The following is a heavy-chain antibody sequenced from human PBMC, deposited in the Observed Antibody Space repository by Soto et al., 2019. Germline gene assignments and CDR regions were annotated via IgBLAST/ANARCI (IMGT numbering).Heavy chain of an antibody. D-gene: IGHD5-12*01. Sequence: EVQMVESGGTLVHPGASLRLSCITSGFTFSSHGLNWVRQAPGKGLEWLAYIRSRSDLWYADSVRGRFTISRDDVNHSLYLHMNSLTDADTAVYYCARTGGPGYHAWDYGMDVWGRGTTVTVS. J-gene: IGHJ6*02. CDR2: IRSRSDL. V-gene: IGHV3-48*02. CDR1: GFTFSSHG. CDR3: ARTGGPGYHAWDYGMDV.